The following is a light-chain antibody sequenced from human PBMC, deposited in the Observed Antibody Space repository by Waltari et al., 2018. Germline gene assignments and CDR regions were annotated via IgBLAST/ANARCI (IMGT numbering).Light chain of an antibody. V-gene: IGKV3D-11*01. J-gene: IGKJ4*01. CDR1: QDIASF. Sequence: IVLTQSPATLSLSPGERATLSCRARQDIASFLAWYQPKPGQAPRLLIYDASIRATGVPARFSGSGPGRDFTLTISSLEPEDSAVYYCQQRSSSITFGGGTKVEIK. CDR3: QQRSSSIT. CDR2: DAS.